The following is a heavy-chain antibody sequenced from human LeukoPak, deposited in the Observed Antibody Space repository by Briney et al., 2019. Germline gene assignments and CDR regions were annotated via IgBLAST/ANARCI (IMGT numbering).Heavy chain of an antibody. CDR2: MNPNSGNT. V-gene: IGHV1-8*02. CDR3: AREDYYDSGSFDP. Sequence: ASVKVSCKASGHTFTSYDINWVRQATGQGREWMGWMNPNSGNTAYAQKFQGRVTMTRNTSISTAYMELSSLRSEDTAVYYCAREDYYDSGSFDPWGQGTLVTVSS. CDR1: GHTFTSYD. J-gene: IGHJ5*02. D-gene: IGHD3-22*01.